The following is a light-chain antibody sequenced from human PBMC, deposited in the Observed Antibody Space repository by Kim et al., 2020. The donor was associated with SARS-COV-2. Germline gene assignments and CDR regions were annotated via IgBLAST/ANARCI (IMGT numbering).Light chain of an antibody. CDR3: QQYNNWPRS. J-gene: IGKJ2*01. CDR2: GAS. Sequence: IVMTQSPATLSVSPGETATLSCRASQSVSSSLAWYQRKPGQPPRLLIHGASTRATGIPAKFTGSGSGTEFTLTISSLQSEDSAVYYCQQYNNWPRSFGRGTKLEI. V-gene: IGKV3-15*01. CDR1: QSVSSS.